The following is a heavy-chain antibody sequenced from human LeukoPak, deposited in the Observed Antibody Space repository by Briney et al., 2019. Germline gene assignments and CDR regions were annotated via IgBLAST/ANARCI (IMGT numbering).Heavy chain of an antibody. Sequence: GGSLRLSCVASGFTVSNNYMNWVRQAPGKGLEWISYINTDSSDIHYADSVKGRFTISRDNARNTLFLQLSSLRAEDSAVYYCARDTFQPGLIDSWGQGTLVTVSS. J-gene: IGHJ4*02. CDR2: INTDSSDI. CDR1: GFTVSNNY. CDR3: ARDTFQPGLIDS. D-gene: IGHD2-2*01. V-gene: IGHV3-11*06.